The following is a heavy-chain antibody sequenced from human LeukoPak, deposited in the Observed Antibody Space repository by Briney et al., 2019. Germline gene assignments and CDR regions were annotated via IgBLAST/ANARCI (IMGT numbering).Heavy chain of an antibody. CDR3: ARGGSITMIVVVIST. D-gene: IGHD3-22*01. V-gene: IGHV1-18*01. J-gene: IGHJ5*02. Sequence: ASVKVSCKASGYTFTSYGISWVRQAPGQGLEWMGWISAYNGNTNYAQKLQGRVTMTTDTSTSTAYMELRSLRSDDTAVYYCARGGSITMIVVVISTWGQGTLVTVSS. CDR1: GYTFTSYG. CDR2: ISAYNGNT.